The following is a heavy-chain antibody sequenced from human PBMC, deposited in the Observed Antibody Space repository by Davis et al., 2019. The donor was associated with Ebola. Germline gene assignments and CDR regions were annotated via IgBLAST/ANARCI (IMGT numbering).Heavy chain of an antibody. CDR3: ARATTSGASYYYYYGMDV. CDR1: RGTFSSYA. V-gene: IGHV1-69*13. J-gene: IGHJ6*02. Sequence: AASVKVSCKASRGTFSSYAISWVRQAPGQGLEWMGGIIPIFGTANYAQKFQGRVTITADESTSTAYMELSSLRSEDTAVYYCARATTSGASYYYYYGMDVWGQGTTVTVSS. CDR2: IIPIFGTA. D-gene: IGHD4-17*01.